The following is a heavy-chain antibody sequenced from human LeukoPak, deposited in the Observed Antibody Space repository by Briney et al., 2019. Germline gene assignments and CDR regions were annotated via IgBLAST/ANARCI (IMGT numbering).Heavy chain of an antibody. CDR3: ARAPRCSSTSCYVGVRYFDY. J-gene: IGHJ4*02. CDR1: GGSISSYY. V-gene: IGHV4-59*01. D-gene: IGHD2-2*01. Sequence: SETLSLTCTVSGGSISSYYWSWIRQPPGKGLEWIGYICYSGSTNYNPSLKSRVTISVDTSKNQFSLKLSSVTAADTAVYYCARAPRCSSTSCYVGVRYFDYWGQGTLVTVSS. CDR2: ICYSGST.